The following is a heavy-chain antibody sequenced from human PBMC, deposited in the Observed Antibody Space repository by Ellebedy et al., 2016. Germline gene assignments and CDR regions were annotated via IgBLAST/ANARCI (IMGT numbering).Heavy chain of an antibody. Sequence: GESLKISXAASGFTFSNAWMSWVRQAPGKGLEWVGRIKSKTDGGTTDYAAPVKGRFTISRDDSKNTLYLQMNSLKTEDTAVYYCTTDPGYYFDYWGQGTLVTVSS. J-gene: IGHJ4*02. CDR2: IKSKTDGGTT. V-gene: IGHV3-15*01. CDR1: GFTFSNAW. CDR3: TTDPGYYFDY.